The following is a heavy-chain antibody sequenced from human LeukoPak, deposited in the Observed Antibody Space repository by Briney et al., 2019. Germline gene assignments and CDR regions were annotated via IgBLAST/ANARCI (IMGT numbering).Heavy chain of an antibody. Sequence: PGGSLRLSCAASGFSFSADYMSWIRQAPGEGLGWVSYISSSSSYTNYADSVKGRFTISRDNPKNSLYLQMNNLSAEDTPVYYCARAPDCSSTSCYYYYGMDVWRKGTTVTLPS. J-gene: IGHJ6*04. CDR2: ISSSSSYT. CDR1: GFSFSADY. V-gene: IGHV3-11*06. CDR3: ARAPDCSSTSCYYYYGMDV. D-gene: IGHD2-2*01.